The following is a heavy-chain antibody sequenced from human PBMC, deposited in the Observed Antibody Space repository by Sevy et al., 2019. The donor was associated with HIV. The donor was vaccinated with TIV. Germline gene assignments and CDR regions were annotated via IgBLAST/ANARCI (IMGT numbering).Heavy chain of an antibody. J-gene: IGHJ2*01. CDR2: ISVRGTTI. CDR1: GFTFNDYY. D-gene: IGHD3-10*01. Sequence: GGSLRLSCAASGFTFNDYYMSWIRQSPGKGLEWLSYISVRGTTIYYADSVKGRFTMSRDNAKSLMYLQMNSLKTEDTAIYYCAREGDLRYFDFWGRGTLVTVSS. CDR3: AREGDLRYFDF. V-gene: IGHV3-11*01.